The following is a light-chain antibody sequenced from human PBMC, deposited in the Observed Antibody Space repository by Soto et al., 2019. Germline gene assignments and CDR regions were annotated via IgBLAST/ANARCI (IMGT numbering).Light chain of an antibody. CDR2: DAS. V-gene: IGKV1-33*01. CDR3: QQYAYLPYT. CDR1: QDISNS. J-gene: IGKJ2*01. Sequence: DIQMTQSPSPLSASVGDRVTITCLASQDISNSVNWYRQNPGKAPKLLIYDASNSQSGVPSRFSGGGSGSHFTFTISSLQPEDIATYFCQQYAYLPYTFGPGTKLEIK.